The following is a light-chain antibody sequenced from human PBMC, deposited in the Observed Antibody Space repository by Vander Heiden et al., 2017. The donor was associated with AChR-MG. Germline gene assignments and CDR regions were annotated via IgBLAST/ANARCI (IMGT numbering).Light chain of an antibody. J-gene: IGKJ4*01. Sequence: DIVMTQSPLSLPVTPGEPASISCRSSQSLLHSSGNNYLDWYLQKPGQSPQLLIYLGSNRASGVPDRFSGSGSGTHFTLKISRVEAEDVGIYYCRQALQTPLTFGGRTKVDIK. CDR3: RQALQTPLT. CDR1: QSLLHSSGNNY. V-gene: IGKV2-28*01. CDR2: LGS.